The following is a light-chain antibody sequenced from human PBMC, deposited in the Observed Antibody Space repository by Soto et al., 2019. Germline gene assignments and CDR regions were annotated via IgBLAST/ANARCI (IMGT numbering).Light chain of an antibody. Sequence: EIVLTQSPGTLSLSPGERATLSCRASQSVSSSYLAWYQQIPGQAPSLLIYVASSRATGIPDRFSGSGSGTDFTLTISRLEPEDFAVYYCQQYGTSPSITFGQGTRLEIK. CDR2: VAS. J-gene: IGKJ5*01. V-gene: IGKV3-20*01. CDR3: QQYGTSPSIT. CDR1: QSVSSSY.